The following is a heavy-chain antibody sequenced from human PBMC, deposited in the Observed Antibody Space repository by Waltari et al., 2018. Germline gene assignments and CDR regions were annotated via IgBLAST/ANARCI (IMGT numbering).Heavy chain of an antibody. CDR3: AKMAAKVGAHDAFDI. Sequence: QVQLQESGPGLIKPSETLSLTCTVSGGSVNSYYWSWIRQPAGKGLEWIGRIYANGNTNYNPSLKTRVTMSEDMSKNQVSLRLTSVTAADTAVYYCAKMAAKVGAHDAFDIWGQGTMVTVSS. CDR1: GGSVNSYY. V-gene: IGHV4-4*07. CDR2: IYANGNT. J-gene: IGHJ3*02. D-gene: IGHD1-26*01.